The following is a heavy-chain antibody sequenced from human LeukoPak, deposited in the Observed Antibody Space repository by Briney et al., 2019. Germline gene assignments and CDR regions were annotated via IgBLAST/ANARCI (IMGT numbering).Heavy chain of an antibody. V-gene: IGHV3-23*01. CDR2: ISGSGGST. CDR3: AKSTYYGDYGYYYGMDV. Sequence: GGSLRLSCAASGFTFSSYAMSWVRQAPGKVLEWVSAISGSGGSTYYADSVKGRFTISRDNSKNTLYLQMNSLRAEDTAVYYCAKSTYYGDYGYYYGMDVWGQGTTVTVSS. CDR1: GFTFSSYA. D-gene: IGHD4-17*01. J-gene: IGHJ6*02.